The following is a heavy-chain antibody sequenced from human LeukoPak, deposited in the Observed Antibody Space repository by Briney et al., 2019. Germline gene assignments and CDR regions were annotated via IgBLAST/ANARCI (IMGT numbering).Heavy chain of an antibody. CDR3: ARRPYTRSDAPNAFDI. J-gene: IGHJ3*02. D-gene: IGHD1-26*01. CDR2: ISTSGTTI. V-gene: IGHV3-48*03. Sequence: PGGSLGLSCVASGFTFSSYEMNWVRQAPGKGLEWVSYISTSGTTIHYADSVKGRFTISRDDAKNSLYLQMNSLRAEDTAVYYCARRPYTRSDAPNAFDIWGQGTMVTVSS. CDR1: GFTFSSYE.